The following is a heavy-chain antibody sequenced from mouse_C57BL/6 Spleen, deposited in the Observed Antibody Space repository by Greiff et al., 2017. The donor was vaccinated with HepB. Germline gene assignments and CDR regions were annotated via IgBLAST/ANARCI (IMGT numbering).Heavy chain of an antibody. J-gene: IGHJ3*01. V-gene: IGHV1-82*01. Sequence: QVQLQQSGPELVKPGASVKISCKASGYAFSSSWMNWVKQRPGKGLEWIGRIYPGDGDTNYNGKFKGKATLTADKSSSTAYMQLSSLTSEDSAVYFCARSLAAQATIAYWGQGTLVTVSA. CDR2: IYPGDGDT. CDR1: GYAFSSSW. D-gene: IGHD3-2*02. CDR3: ARSLAAQATIAY.